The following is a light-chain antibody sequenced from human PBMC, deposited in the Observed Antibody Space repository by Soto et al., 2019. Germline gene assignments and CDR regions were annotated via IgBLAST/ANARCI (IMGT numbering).Light chain of an antibody. J-gene: IGLJ1*01. CDR1: SRDVGSYNL. Sequence: QSVLTQPASVSGSPGQSITISCTGTSRDVGSYNLVSWYQQHPGNAPKLIIYEGTKRPSGVSYRFSGSKSGNTASLTISGLQEEDVCDYHCCSFAGSSTYVFGTGTKVTVL. CDR3: CSFAGSSTYV. CDR2: EGT. V-gene: IGLV2-23*01.